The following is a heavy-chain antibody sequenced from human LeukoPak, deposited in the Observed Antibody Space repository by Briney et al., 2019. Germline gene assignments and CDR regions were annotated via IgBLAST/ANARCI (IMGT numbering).Heavy chain of an antibody. CDR2: INNDGSST. CDR1: GFIFSDHW. D-gene: IGHD3-3*01. V-gene: IGHV3-74*01. Sequence: GGSLRLSCAASGFIFSDHWMHWVRQAPGKGLVWLSRINNDGSSTIYADSVKGRFTFSRDNAENTLFLEMSSLRVEDTAVYYCVRERNNFWSGHHSIFDSWGQGTLVAVSS. J-gene: IGHJ4*02. CDR3: VRERNNFWSGHHSIFDS.